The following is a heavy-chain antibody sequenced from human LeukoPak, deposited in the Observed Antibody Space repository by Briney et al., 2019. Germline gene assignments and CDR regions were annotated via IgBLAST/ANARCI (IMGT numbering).Heavy chain of an antibody. Sequence: GGSLRLSCAASGFTFSSYSMNWVRQAPGKGLEWVAGISGSGVDTHYAGSVNGRFRISRDNSANTLYLQMNSLREEDTALYYCASGTYRLGDYWGQGTRVAVSP. D-gene: IGHD3-10*01. V-gene: IGHV3-23*01. CDR3: ASGTYRLGDY. J-gene: IGHJ4*02. CDR1: GFTFSSYS. CDR2: ISGSGVDT.